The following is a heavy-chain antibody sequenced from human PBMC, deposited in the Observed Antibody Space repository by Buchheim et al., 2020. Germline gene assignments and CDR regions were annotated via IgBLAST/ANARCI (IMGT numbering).Heavy chain of an antibody. Sequence: QVLLQESGPGMVKPSETLSLTCNVSGASMNDYYWSWIRQPPGKGLEWLGYIYYSGSTNYNPSLKSRVTISIDTSKNQFSLRLTSVTAADTAVHYCARFPVQRKPYWGQGIL. D-gene: IGHD5-24*01. J-gene: IGHJ4*02. CDR2: IYYSGST. CDR1: GASMNDYY. V-gene: IGHV4-59*01. CDR3: ARFPVQRKPY.